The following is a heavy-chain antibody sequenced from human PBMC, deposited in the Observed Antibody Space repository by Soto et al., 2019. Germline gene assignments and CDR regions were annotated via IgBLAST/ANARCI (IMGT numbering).Heavy chain of an antibody. CDR3: ARHGSAWDY. V-gene: IGHV1-3*05. J-gene: IGHJ4*02. D-gene: IGHD6-19*01. CDR1: GYTFTSYA. Sequence: QVQLVQSGAEEKKPGASVKVSCKASGYTFTSYAMHWVRQAPGQRLEWMGWINAGNGSTKYSQKFQGRVTITRDTSASTAYMELSSLRSEDTAVYFCARHGSAWDYWGQGTLVTVSS. CDR2: INAGNGST.